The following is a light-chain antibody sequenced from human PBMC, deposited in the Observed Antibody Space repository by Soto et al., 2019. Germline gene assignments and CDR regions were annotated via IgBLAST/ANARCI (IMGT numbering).Light chain of an antibody. CDR3: QNYNSAPIT. J-gene: IGKJ5*01. CDR1: QDISNY. Sequence: DIQMTQSPSSLSASVGYRFTITCRASQDISNYLSCFQQTVPNVLIYAASTLQSGVPSRFSGCGSGTDFTLTITGLQPEDVATDYCQNYNSAPITFGQGTRLEIK. CDR2: AAS. V-gene: IGKV1-27*01.